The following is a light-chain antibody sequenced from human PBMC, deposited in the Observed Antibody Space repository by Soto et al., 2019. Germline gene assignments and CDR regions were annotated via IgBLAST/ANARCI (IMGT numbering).Light chain of an antibody. J-gene: IGLJ3*02. CDR2: DVG. Sequence: QSALTQPASVSGSPGQSVTISCTGTSSYVGGYNDVSWYQQHPGRAPKLMIYDVGNRPSGVSNRFSGSKSGNTASLTIAGLQAEDEADYYCSSYTSSSTLMFGGGTKVTVL. V-gene: IGLV2-14*01. CDR3: SSYTSSSTLM. CDR1: SSYVGGYND.